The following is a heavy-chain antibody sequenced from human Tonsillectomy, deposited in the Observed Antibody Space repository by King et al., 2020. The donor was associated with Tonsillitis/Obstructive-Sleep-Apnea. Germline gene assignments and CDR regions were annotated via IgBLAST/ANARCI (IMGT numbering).Heavy chain of an antibody. Sequence: TLQESGPALVKPTQTLTLTCTFSGFSLSTTGMCVSWVRQPPGKALEWLARIDWDDDKYYSTSLKTRLTISKDTSKNQVVLTMTNMDPVDTATFYCARSTTVTTNSYYYMDVWGKGTTVTVSS. CDR3: ARSTTVTTNSYYYMDV. CDR1: GFSLSTTGMC. CDR2: IDWDDDK. J-gene: IGHJ6*03. D-gene: IGHD4-11*01. V-gene: IGHV2-70*11.